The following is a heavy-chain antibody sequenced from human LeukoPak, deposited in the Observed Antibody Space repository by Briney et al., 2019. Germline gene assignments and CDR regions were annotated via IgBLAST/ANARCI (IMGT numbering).Heavy chain of an antibody. J-gene: IGHJ4*02. V-gene: IGHV4-61*01. CDR1: GGSVSSGSYY. Sequence: PSETLSLTCTVSGGSVSSGSYYWSWIRQPPGKGLEWIGYIYYSGSTNYNPSLKSRVTISVDTSKNQFSLKLRSVTAADTAVYYCARDHQYYFDYWGQGTLVTVSS. CDR3: ARDHQYYFDY. CDR2: IYYSGST.